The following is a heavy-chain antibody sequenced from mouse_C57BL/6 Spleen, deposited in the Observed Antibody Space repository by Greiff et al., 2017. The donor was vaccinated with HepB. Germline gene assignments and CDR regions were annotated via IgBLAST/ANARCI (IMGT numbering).Heavy chain of an antibody. D-gene: IGHD4-1*02. Sequence: VKLMESGPGLVQPSQSLSITCTVSGFSLTSYGVHWVRQSPGKGLEWLGVIWSGGSTDYNAAFISRLSISKANSKSQVFFKMNSLQADDTAIYYCTRNQLGYAMDYRGQRTSVTVSS. CDR3: TRNQLGYAMDY. CDR1: GFSLTSYG. CDR2: IWSGGST. J-gene: IGHJ4*01. V-gene: IGHV2-2*01.